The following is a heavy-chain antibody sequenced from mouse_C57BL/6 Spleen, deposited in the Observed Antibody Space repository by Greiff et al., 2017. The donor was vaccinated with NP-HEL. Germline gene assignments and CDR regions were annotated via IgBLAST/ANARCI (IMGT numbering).Heavy chain of an antibody. CDR2: ISYRGST. D-gene: IGHD4-1*01. CDR1: GYSITSDY. J-gene: IGHJ2*01. CDR3: ARDISLTGIFDY. Sequence: EVKLVESGPGLAKPSQTLSLTCSVTGYSITSDYWNWIRKFPGNKLEYMGYISYRGSTSYNPSLKSRISITRDTSKNQYYLQLNSVTTEDTATYYCARDISLTGIFDYWGQGTTLTVSS. V-gene: IGHV3-8*01.